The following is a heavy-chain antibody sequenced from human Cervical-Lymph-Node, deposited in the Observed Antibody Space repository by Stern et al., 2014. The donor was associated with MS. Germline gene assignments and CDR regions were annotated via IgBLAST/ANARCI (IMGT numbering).Heavy chain of an antibody. CDR2: IYPGASDV. D-gene: IGHD3-3*01. J-gene: IGHJ4*02. Sequence: QLVQSGAEVKKPGEFLKISCKGSGYSFPNYWIGWVRHMPGKGLEFMGIIYPGASDVRYSPSFQGQVTISADKSISTAYLQWSSLKASDTAMYYCARGSGRDFFDYWGQGALVTVSS. CDR1: GYSFPNYW. CDR3: ARGSGRDFFDY. V-gene: IGHV5-51*01.